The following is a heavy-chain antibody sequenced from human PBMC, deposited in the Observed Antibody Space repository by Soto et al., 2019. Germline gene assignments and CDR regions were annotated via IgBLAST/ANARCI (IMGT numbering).Heavy chain of an antibody. J-gene: IGHJ4*02. V-gene: IGHV3-74*01. CDR3: VRSFDY. CDR1: GFTFSPYW. CDR2: INSDGSST. Sequence: EVQLVESGGGLVQPGGSLRLSCAASGFTFSPYWMHWVRQAPGKGLVWVSRINSDGSSTIYADSVKGRFTISRDNAKNTLSLHRNRLRVEDTAIYYCVRSFDYWGQGSPVTVSS.